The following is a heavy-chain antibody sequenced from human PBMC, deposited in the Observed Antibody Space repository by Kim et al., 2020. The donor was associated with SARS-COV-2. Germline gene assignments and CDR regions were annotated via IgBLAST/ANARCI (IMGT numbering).Heavy chain of an antibody. J-gene: IGHJ4*02. D-gene: IGHD4-17*01. CDR3: ARDRGFRTTGYFDY. Sequence: AQKFQGRVTMTRDTSISTAYMELSRLRSDDTAVYYCARDRGFRTTGYFDYWGQGTLVTVSS. V-gene: IGHV1-2*02.